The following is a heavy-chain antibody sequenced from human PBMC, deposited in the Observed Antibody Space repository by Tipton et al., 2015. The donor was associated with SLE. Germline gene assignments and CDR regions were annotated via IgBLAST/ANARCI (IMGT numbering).Heavy chain of an antibody. V-gene: IGHV4-38-2*02. CDR2: VFRSGTS. J-gene: IGHJ2*01. Sequence: TLSLTCTVSGYSISSGHLWGWIRQAPGKGLEWIASVFRSGTSHYNPSLKSRLTISKDTSKNQFSLNLTSVTAADTAVYYCARDTRNDDYVRWYFDVWGRGTLVTVSS. D-gene: IGHD3-16*01. CDR3: ARDTRNDDYVRWYFDV. CDR1: GYSISSGHL.